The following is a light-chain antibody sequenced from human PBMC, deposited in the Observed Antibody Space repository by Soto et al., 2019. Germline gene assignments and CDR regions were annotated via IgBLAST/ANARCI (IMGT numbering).Light chain of an antibody. V-gene: IGLV2-14*01. J-gene: IGLJ2*01. CDR3: SSYASSSTVV. CDR1: SSDIGTYNY. CDR2: EVT. Sequence: QSVLTQPASVSGSPGQSITISCTGTSSDIGTYNYVSWFQQTPGKAPKLMIYEVTHRPSGVSYRFSGSKSGNTASLTISGLQAEDEADYYCSSYASSSTVVFGGGTKLTVL.